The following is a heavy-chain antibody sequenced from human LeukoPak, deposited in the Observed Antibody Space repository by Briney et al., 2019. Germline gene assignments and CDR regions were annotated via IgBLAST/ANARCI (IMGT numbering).Heavy chain of an antibody. CDR2: IIPIFGTA. CDR3: ASGGRELLDFDY. CDR1: GGTFSSYA. D-gene: IGHD1-26*01. V-gene: IGHV1-69*13. J-gene: IGHJ4*02. Sequence: GASVKVSCKASGGTFSSYAISWVRQAPGQGLEWMGGIIPIFGTANYAQKFQGRVTITADESTSTAYMELSSLRSEDTAVYYCASGGRELLDFDYWGQGTLVTVSS.